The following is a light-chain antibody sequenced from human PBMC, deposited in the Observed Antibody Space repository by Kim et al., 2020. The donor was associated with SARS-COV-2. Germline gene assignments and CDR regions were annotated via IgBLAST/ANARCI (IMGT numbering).Light chain of an antibody. J-gene: IGKJ1*01. V-gene: IGKV3-20*01. CDR1: QTIAGNF. Sequence: PGERATPACRASQTIAGNFLAWYQQKPGQAPRLLIYGASTRATDIPDRFSGSGSGTDFTLTIGRLEPEDFAVYYCQQYGNLPPWTFGQGTKLEI. CDR2: GAS. CDR3: QQYGNLPPWT.